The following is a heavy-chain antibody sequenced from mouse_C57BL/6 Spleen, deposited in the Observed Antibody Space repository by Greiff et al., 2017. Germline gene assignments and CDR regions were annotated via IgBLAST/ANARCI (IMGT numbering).Heavy chain of an antibody. D-gene: IGHD4-1*01. CDR2: INPNNGGT. CDR1: GYTFTDYN. CDR3: ARLGGNWAFDY. Sequence: DVQLQESGPELVKPGASVKMSCKASGYTFTDYNMHWVKQSHGKSLEWIGYINPNNGGTSYNQKFKGKATLTVNKSSSTAYMELRSLTSEDSAVYYCARLGGNWAFDYWGQGTTLTVSS. J-gene: IGHJ2*01. V-gene: IGHV1-22*01.